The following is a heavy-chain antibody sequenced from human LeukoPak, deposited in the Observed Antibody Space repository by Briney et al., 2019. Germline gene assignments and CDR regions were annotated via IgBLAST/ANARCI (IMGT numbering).Heavy chain of an antibody. D-gene: IGHD1-26*01. V-gene: IGHV1-2*02. CDR2: INPNNGDT. CDR3: AREQWELRDFDL. CDR1: GYTFTGYY. Sequence: ASVKVSCKASGYTFTGYYMHWMRQAPGQGLEWMGWINPNNGDTNYAQKFQGRVTMTRDTSISTAYMELSRLRSDDTAVYYCAREQWELRDFDLWGRGTLVTVSS. J-gene: IGHJ2*01.